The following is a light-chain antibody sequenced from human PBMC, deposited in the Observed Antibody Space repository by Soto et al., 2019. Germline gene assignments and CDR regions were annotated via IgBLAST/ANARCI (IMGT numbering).Light chain of an antibody. Sequence: QSVLTQPPSASGTPGERVTISCSGSSSNIGSKTVNWYQQLPGTAPKLLIYSSNQRPSGVPDRFSGSKSGTSASLAISGLQSEDEADYYCTAWDDSLSGVVFGGGTKGTVL. J-gene: IGLJ2*01. V-gene: IGLV1-44*01. CDR1: SSNIGSKT. CDR3: TAWDDSLSGVV. CDR2: SSN.